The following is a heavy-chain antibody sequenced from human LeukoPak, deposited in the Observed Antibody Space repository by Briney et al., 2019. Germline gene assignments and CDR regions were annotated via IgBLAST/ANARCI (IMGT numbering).Heavy chain of an antibody. CDR3: ARGLYSSGWTEYFQH. CDR1: GFTFSSNA. D-gene: IGHD6-19*01. CDR2: ISYDGSNK. J-gene: IGHJ1*01. Sequence: GGSLRLSCAASGFTFSSNAMHWVRQAPGKGLEWVAIISYDGSNKYYADSVKGRFTISRDNSKNTLYLQMNSLRAEDTAVYYCARGLYSSGWTEYFQHWGQGTLVTVSS. V-gene: IGHV3-30*04.